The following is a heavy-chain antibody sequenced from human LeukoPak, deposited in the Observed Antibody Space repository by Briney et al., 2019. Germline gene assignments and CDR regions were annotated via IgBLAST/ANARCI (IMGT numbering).Heavy chain of an antibody. CDR3: ARDRFSVVVVAATSYYGMDV. Sequence: GGSLRLSCAASGLTVSSNYMSWVRQAPGKGLGWASVIYSGGSTYYADSAKGRFTISRDNSKNTLYLQMNSLRAEDTAVYYCARDRFSVVVVAATSYYGMDVWGQGTTVTVSS. D-gene: IGHD2-15*01. V-gene: IGHV3-66*01. CDR2: IYSGGST. J-gene: IGHJ6*02. CDR1: GLTVSSNY.